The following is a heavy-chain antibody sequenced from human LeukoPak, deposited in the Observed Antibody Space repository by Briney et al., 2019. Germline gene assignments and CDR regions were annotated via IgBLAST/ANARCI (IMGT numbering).Heavy chain of an antibody. Sequence: TPSEPLSLPCAVSGSSISSYYWSWIRRPAGKGLEWIGPIYTSGSTNYNPSLKSRVTMSVDTSKNQFSLKLSSVTAADTAVYYCARVGEGHCSSTSCLSWFDPWGQGTLVTVSS. CDR3: ARVGEGHCSSTSCLSWFDP. CDR2: IYTSGST. J-gene: IGHJ5*02. V-gene: IGHV4-4*07. D-gene: IGHD2-2*01. CDR1: GSSISSYY.